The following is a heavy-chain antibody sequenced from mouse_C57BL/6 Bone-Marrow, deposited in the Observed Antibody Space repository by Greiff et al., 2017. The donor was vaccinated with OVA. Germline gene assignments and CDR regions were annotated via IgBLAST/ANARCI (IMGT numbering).Heavy chain of an antibody. CDR1: GYTFTSYW. D-gene: IGHD2-2*01. CDR3: ASLYGNDGFDY. Sequence: QVQLQQPGAELVKPGASVKLSCKASGYTFTSYWMHWVKQRPGQGLEWIGMIHPNSGSTNYNEKFKSKATLTVDNSSSTAYMQLSSLTSEDSAVYYCASLYGNDGFDYWGQGTTLTVSS. CDR2: IHPNSGST. J-gene: IGHJ2*01. V-gene: IGHV1-64*01.